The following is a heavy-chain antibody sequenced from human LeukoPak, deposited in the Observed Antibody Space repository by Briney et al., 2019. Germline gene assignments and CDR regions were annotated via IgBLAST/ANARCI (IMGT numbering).Heavy chain of an antibody. D-gene: IGHD3-10*01. CDR2: ISYDGSNK. CDR3: EWERITMVRGVRSNDH. Sequence: GRSLRLSCAASGFTFSSYAMHWVRQAPGKGLEWVAVISYDGSNKYYADSVKGRFTISGDNSKNTLYLQMNSLRAEDTAVYYCEWERITMVRGVRSNDHWGQGTLVTVSS. V-gene: IGHV3-30-3*01. CDR1: GFTFSSYA. J-gene: IGHJ4*02.